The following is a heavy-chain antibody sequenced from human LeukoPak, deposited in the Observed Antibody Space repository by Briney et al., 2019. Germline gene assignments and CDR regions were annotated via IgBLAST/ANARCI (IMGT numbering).Heavy chain of an antibody. CDR1: GFTFSSYG. CDR2: IRYDGSNK. V-gene: IGHV3-30*02. CDR3: AKDSGSTHPFFDYYYYMDV. J-gene: IGHJ6*03. Sequence: GGSLRLSCAASGFTFSSYGMHWVRQAPGKGLEWVAFIRYDGSNKYYADSVKGRFTISRDNSKNTLYLQMNSLRAEDTAVYYCAKDSGSTHPFFDYYYYMDVWGKGTTVTVSS. D-gene: IGHD1-26*01.